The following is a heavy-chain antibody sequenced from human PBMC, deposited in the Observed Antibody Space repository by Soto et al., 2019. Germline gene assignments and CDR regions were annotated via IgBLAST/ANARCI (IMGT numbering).Heavy chain of an antibody. J-gene: IGHJ3*02. Sequence: QAQLVQSGAEVKKPGSSVKVSCKASGGTFSSYGISWVRQAPGQGLEWMGGIIPVLGTSKYAQRFKGRVTLTADDSMGTAYMELRSLRSEDPAIYNCAREVGIWRGNGVDIWGQGTIVTISS. D-gene: IGHD3-3*01. V-gene: IGHV1-69*01. CDR3: AREVGIWRGNGVDI. CDR1: GGTFSSYG. CDR2: IIPVLGTS.